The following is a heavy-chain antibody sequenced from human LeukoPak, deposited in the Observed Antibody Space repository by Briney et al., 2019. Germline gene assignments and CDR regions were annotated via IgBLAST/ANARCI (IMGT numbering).Heavy chain of an antibody. V-gene: IGHV3-7*01. J-gene: IGHJ4*02. CDR3: ARDGGELWPLDE. Sequence: GGSLRLSCAASGFTFTDYWMTWVRQVPGKGLEWVANIKPDGSETNYLDSVKGRFTISRDNARDSLFLEMNNLRVDDTAVYYCARDGGELWPLDEWGQGILVTVSS. CDR1: GFTFTDYW. CDR2: IKPDGSET. D-gene: IGHD3-10*01.